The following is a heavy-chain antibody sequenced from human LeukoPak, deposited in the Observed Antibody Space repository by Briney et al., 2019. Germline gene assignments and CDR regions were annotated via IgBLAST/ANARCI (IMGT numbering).Heavy chain of an antibody. CDR1: GGSISSYY. Sequence: PSETLSLTCTVSGGSISSYYWSWIRQPPGKRLEWIGYIYTSWSTNYNPPLNSRVTRSVDTSKNQFSLKMSSVTAADTAVYYCARVTAAPPDYYYYYMDVWGKGTTVTVSS. J-gene: IGHJ6*03. CDR3: ARVTAAPPDYYYYYMDV. V-gene: IGHV4-4*09. CDR2: IYTSWST. D-gene: IGHD2-2*01.